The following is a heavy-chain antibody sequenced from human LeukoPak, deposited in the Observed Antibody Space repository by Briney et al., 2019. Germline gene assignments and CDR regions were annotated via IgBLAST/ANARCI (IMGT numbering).Heavy chain of an antibody. J-gene: IGHJ6*03. CDR1: GGTFSSYA. V-gene: IGHV1-69*06. CDR2: IIASFGTA. CDR3: AREKGHPYCSSTSCYPVPAGYYYYMDV. D-gene: IGHD2-2*01. Sequence: SVKVSCKASGGTFSSYAISWVRQAPGQGLEWMGGIIASFGTANYAQKFQGRVTITADKSTSTAYMELSSLRSEDTAVYYCAREKGHPYCSSTSCYPVPAGYYYYMDVWGKGTTVTVSS.